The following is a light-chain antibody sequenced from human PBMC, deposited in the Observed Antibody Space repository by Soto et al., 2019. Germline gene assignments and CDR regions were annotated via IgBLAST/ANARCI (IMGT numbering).Light chain of an antibody. CDR1: SSDVGGYNY. Sequence: QSALTQPASVSGSPGQSITLSCTGTSSDVGGYNYVSWYQQHPGKAPKLMIYDVSNRPSGVSNRFSGFKSGNTASLTISGLQDADEADYYCSSYTSTSSVVFGGGTKLTVL. CDR3: SSYTSTSSVV. J-gene: IGLJ2*01. V-gene: IGLV2-14*01. CDR2: DVS.